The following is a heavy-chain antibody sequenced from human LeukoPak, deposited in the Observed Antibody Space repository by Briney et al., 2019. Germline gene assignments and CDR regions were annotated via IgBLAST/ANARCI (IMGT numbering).Heavy chain of an antibody. CDR1: GLDFSSHW. CDR3: ARDEVGAPPIDY. Sequence: PGGSLRLSCEAAGLDFSSHWMHWVRQAPGKGLVWISNIRGDGSLLGYADSVKGRFTVSRDNAKNTLFLHMTSLRAEDTAVYYCARDEVGAPPIDYWGQGALVTVSS. D-gene: IGHD1-26*01. J-gene: IGHJ4*02. V-gene: IGHV3-74*01. CDR2: IRGDGSLL.